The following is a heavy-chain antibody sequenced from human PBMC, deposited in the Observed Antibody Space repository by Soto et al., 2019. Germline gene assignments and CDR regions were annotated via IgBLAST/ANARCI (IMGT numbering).Heavy chain of an antibody. D-gene: IGHD3-22*01. Sequence: SVKVSCKASGGTFSSYTISWVRQAPGQGLEWMGRIIPILGIANYAQKFQGRVTITADKSTSTAYMELSSLRSEDTAVYYCAIWLVITSGYYYYYYMDVWGKGTTVTVSS. CDR2: IIPILGIA. J-gene: IGHJ6*03. CDR1: GGTFSSYT. CDR3: AIWLVITSGYYYYYYMDV. V-gene: IGHV1-69*02.